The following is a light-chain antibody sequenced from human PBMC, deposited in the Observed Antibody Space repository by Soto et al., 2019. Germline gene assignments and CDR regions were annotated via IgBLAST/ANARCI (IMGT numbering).Light chain of an antibody. CDR3: QQYNSYSRWT. Sequence: DIQITQSPSTLSASVGDRVTITCRASQSISSWLAWYQQKPGKAPKLLIYKASSLESGVPSRFSGSGSGTEFTLTISSLQPDDFATYYCQQYNSYSRWTFGQGTKVEIK. V-gene: IGKV1-5*03. CDR1: QSISSW. CDR2: KAS. J-gene: IGKJ1*01.